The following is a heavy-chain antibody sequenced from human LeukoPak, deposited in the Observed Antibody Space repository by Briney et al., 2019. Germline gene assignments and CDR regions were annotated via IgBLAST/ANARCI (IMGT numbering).Heavy chain of an antibody. J-gene: IGHJ4*02. CDR2: IKQDGSGK. CDR3: TTQARDCSGDSCYSFDY. V-gene: IGHV3-7*01. Sequence: GGSLRLSCAASGVKFISHWMSWVRQAPGKGLEWVAKIKQDGSGKYYVDSVKTRFTISRDNAKNSLYLQMNSLRAEDTAVYYCTTQARDCSGDSCYSFDYWGQGTLVTVSS. D-gene: IGHD2-15*01. CDR1: GVKFISHW.